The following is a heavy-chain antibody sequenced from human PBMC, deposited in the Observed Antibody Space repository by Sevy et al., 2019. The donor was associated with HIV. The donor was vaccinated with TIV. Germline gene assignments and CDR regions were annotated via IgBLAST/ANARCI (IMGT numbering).Heavy chain of an antibody. V-gene: IGHV5-51*01. Sequence: GESLKISCKGSGYTFTSYWIGWVRQMPGKGLEWMRIIYPGDSDIRYSPSFQGQVTISADKSINTAFLQWSSLKASDTAIYYCTRCRGDGYNEFDYWGQGTLVTVSS. CDR2: IYPGDSDI. D-gene: IGHD3-10*01. J-gene: IGHJ4*02. CDR3: TRCRGDGYNEFDY. CDR1: GYTFTSYW.